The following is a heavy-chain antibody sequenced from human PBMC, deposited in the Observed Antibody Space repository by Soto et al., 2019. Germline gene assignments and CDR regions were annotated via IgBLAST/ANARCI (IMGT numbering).Heavy chain of an antibody. V-gene: IGHV5-51*01. CDR3: ARLGLVAALRTTKNWFDP. CDR2: IYPGDSDT. D-gene: IGHD2-15*01. Sequence: SLXXSCKGXGXSFTSDWIGXXRQMPGKGLEWMGIIYPGDSDTRYSPSFQGQVTISADKSISTAYLQWSSLKASDTAMYYCARLGLVAALRTTKNWFDPWGQGTLVTVSS. CDR1: GXSFTSDW. J-gene: IGHJ5*02.